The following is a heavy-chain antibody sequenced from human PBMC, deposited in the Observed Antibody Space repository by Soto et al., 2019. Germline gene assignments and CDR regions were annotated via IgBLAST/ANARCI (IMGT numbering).Heavy chain of an antibody. CDR2: IYPSGTT. CDR1: GVSISSDNW. D-gene: IGHD1-26*01. V-gene: IGHV4-4*02. Sequence: QVQLQESGPGLVEPSGTLSLTCVVSGVSISSDNWWSWVRQPPGEGLEWIGEIYPSGTTNYNPSLKNRVTISFDKSKNLFSLKLTSVTAADTAVYYCARMGKGPEIDYWGQGTLVTVSS. CDR3: ARMGKGPEIDY. J-gene: IGHJ4*02.